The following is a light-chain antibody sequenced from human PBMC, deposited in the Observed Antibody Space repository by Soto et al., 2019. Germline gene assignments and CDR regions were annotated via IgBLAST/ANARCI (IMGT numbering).Light chain of an antibody. CDR2: DDD. CDR3: GSWDSSLSAYV. Sequence: QSVLTQPPSVSAAPGQRVTISCSGSSSNIGGNSVSWYQQLPGTAPKLLIYDDDKRPSGIPDRFSGSKSGTSATLGITGFQTGDEADHYCGSWDSSLSAYVFGTGTKATVL. CDR1: SSNIGGNS. V-gene: IGLV1-51*01. J-gene: IGLJ1*01.